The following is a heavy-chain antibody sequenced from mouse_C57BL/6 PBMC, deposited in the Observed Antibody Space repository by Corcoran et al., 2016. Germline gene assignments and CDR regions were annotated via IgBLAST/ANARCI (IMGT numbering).Heavy chain of an antibody. J-gene: IGHJ1*03. Sequence: VQLQQSGAELARPGASVKLSCKASGYTFTSYGINWVKQRPGQGLEWIGYIYIGNGYTEYNEKFKGKATLTSDTSSSTAYMQLSSLTSEDSAIYFCARGLYYGSSYGYFDVWGTGTTVTVSS. D-gene: IGHD1-1*01. V-gene: IGHV1-58*01. CDR3: ARGLYYGSSYGYFDV. CDR1: GYTFTSYG. CDR2: IYIGNGYT.